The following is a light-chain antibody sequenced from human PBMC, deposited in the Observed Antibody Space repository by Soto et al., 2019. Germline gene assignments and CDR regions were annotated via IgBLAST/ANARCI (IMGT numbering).Light chain of an antibody. CDR2: GAS. CDR1: QSVASRY. V-gene: IGKV3-20*01. CDR3: QQYSTSVTWT. J-gene: IGKJ1*01. Sequence: EIVLTQSPGTLSLSPGERATLSCRASQSVASRYLAWYQHKPGQAPRLLIYGASNRATGIPDRFRGSGSGTDFTLTISRLEPEDFAVYYCQQYSTSVTWTFGQGTKVEIK.